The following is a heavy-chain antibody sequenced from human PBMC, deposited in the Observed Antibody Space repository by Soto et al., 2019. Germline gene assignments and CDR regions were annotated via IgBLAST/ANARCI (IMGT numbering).Heavy chain of an antibody. CDR2: IYYSGRT. J-gene: IGHJ4*02. Sequence: QLQLQESGPGLVKTSETLSLTCTVSGGSISTENYFWGWVRQPPGKGLEWIGSIYYSGRTYYSPSLKSRLTISVDTSKNQFSLKLSSVTAADTAVYYCAREVTSAAHNWGQGTLVTVSS. V-gene: IGHV4-39*01. D-gene: IGHD2-2*01. CDR3: AREVTSAAHN. CDR1: GGSISTENYF.